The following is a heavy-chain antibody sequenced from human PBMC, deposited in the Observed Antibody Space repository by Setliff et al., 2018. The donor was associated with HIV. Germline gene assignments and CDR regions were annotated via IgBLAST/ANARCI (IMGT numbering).Heavy chain of an antibody. CDR3: ARYASYTSDWREAFDI. V-gene: IGHV1-18*01. J-gene: IGHJ3*02. Sequence: ASVKVSCKASGYTFTSYAMNWVRQAPGQGLEWMGWISAYNGNTNYAQKFQARVTMTIDSSTTTAYMELRSLRADDTALYYCARYASYTSDWREAFDIWGQGTMVTVSS. D-gene: IGHD6-19*01. CDR1: GYTFTSYA. CDR2: ISAYNGNT.